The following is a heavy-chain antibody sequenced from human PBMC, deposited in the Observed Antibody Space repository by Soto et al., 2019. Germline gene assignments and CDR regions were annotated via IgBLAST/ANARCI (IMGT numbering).Heavy chain of an antibody. Sequence: PSETLSLTCTVSGGSISSSSYYWGWIRQPPGKGLEWIGSIYYSGSTYYNPSLKSRVTISVDTSKNQFSLKLSSVTAADTAVYYCATYDYGDSWGQGTLVTVSS. CDR1: GGSISSSSYY. CDR2: IYYSGST. V-gene: IGHV4-39*01. J-gene: IGHJ4*02. D-gene: IGHD2-8*01. CDR3: ATYDYGDS.